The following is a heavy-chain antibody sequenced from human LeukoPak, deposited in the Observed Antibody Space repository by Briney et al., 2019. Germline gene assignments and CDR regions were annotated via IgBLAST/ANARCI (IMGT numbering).Heavy chain of an antibody. Sequence: GGSLRLSCAASGFTFSSSAMSWVRQVPGKGLEWVSSISSSSSYIYYADSVKGRFTISRDNAKNSLYLQMNSLRAEDTAVYYCARARPSITMVRGVMYFDYWGQGTLVTVSS. J-gene: IGHJ4*02. CDR3: ARARPSITMVRGVMYFDY. CDR1: GFTFSSSA. V-gene: IGHV3-21*01. D-gene: IGHD3-10*01. CDR2: ISSSSSYI.